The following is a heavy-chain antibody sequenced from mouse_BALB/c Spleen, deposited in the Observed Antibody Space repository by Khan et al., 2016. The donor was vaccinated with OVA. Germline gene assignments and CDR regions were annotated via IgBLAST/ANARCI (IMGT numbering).Heavy chain of an antibody. CDR2: ISTYSGNT. CDR3: ARPAYDGYYDY. J-gene: IGHJ2*01. D-gene: IGHD2-3*01. CDR1: GNTFTDYA. V-gene: IGHV1S137*01. Sequence: QVQLKQSGPELVRPGVSVKISCKGSGNTFTDYAMYWVKQSHAKSLEWIGLISTYSGNTNYNQKFKGKATMTVEKSSSTAYMELARLTSEDSAIYSCARPAYDGYYDYWGQGTTLAVSS.